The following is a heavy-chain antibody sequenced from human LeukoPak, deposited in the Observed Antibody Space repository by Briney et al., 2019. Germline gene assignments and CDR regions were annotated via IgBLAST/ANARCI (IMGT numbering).Heavy chain of an antibody. Sequence: SETLSLTCTVSGGSIIDGDCYWGWIRQHPGKGLEWIGHIYYSGSTFYNASLKSRLTISVDTSKSQFSLRLRSVTAADTAIYYCARRSVIVVITPTDDAFDIWGQGTMVTVS. J-gene: IGHJ3*02. CDR3: ARRSVIVVITPTDDAFDI. CDR1: GGSIIDGDCY. D-gene: IGHD3-22*01. V-gene: IGHV4-31*03. CDR2: IYYSGST.